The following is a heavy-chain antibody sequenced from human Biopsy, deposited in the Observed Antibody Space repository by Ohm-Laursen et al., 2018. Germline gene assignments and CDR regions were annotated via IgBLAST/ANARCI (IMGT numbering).Heavy chain of an antibody. CDR3: ARDSRGGHLNTTLITGKNLDS. CDR2: IYYTGST. Sequence: SDTLSLTCTVSRDSISNYYWTWIRQSPGKGLEWIGYIYYTGSTNYNPSVKSRVTISVDTSKNQFSLKLNSVTAADTAVYFCARDSRGGHLNTTLITGKNLDSWGQGTPVTVSS. CDR1: RDSISNYY. J-gene: IGHJ4*02. V-gene: IGHV4-59*01. D-gene: IGHD3-16*01.